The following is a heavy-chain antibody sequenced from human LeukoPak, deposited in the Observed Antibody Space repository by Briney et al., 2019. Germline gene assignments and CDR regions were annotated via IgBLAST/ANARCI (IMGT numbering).Heavy chain of an antibody. CDR2: ISSSRSTI. CDR1: GVTFSSYS. V-gene: IGHV3-48*01. CDR3: ASLVVAPMDV. D-gene: IGHD3-22*01. Sequence: GGSLRLSCAASGVTFSSYSMNWVRQAPGKGLEWVSYISSSRSTIYYADPVKGRFTFSSDNDNNSLYLQMNSLRAEDTAVYYCASLVVAPMDVWGQGTTVTVSS. J-gene: IGHJ6*02.